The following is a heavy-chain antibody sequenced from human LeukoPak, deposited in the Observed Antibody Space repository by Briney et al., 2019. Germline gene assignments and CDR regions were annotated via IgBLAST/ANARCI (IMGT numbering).Heavy chain of an antibody. CDR1: GYTFTSYD. D-gene: IGHD3-22*01. Sequence: GASVKVSCKASGYTFTSYDINWVRQATGQGLEWMGWMNPNSGNTGYAQKFQGRVTMTRNTSISTAYMELSSLRSEDTAVYYCATDKSRFWLKNDSSAYYLYFDYWGQGTLVTVSS. V-gene: IGHV1-8*01. CDR3: ATDKSRFWLKNDSSAYYLYFDY. J-gene: IGHJ4*02. CDR2: MNPNSGNT.